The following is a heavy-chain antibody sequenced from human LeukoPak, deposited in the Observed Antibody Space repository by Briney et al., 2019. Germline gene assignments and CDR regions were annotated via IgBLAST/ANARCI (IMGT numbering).Heavy chain of an antibody. Sequence: GGSLRLSCAASGFTFSSYSMNWVRQAPGKGLEWVSSISSTGSYIFYADSVKGRFTISRDSPKNSLYLQMNSLRAEDTAVYYCAREMDDILTGHGLDYWGQGTLVTVSS. J-gene: IGHJ4*02. CDR3: AREMDDILTGHGLDY. D-gene: IGHD3-9*01. V-gene: IGHV3-21*01. CDR2: ISSTGSYI. CDR1: GFTFSSYS.